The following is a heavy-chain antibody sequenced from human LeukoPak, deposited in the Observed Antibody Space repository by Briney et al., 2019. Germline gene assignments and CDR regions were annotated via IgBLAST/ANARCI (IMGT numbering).Heavy chain of an antibody. V-gene: IGHV3-7*01. CDR3: ARPRRVYGSGSYAFDI. D-gene: IGHD3-10*01. Sequence: PGRSLRLSCAASGFTFSSYAMHWVRQAPGKGLEWVANIKQDGSEKYYVDSVKGRFTISRDNAKNSLYLQMNSLRAEDTAVYYCARPRRVYGSGSYAFDIWGQGTMVTVSS. J-gene: IGHJ3*02. CDR1: GFTFSSYA. CDR2: IKQDGSEK.